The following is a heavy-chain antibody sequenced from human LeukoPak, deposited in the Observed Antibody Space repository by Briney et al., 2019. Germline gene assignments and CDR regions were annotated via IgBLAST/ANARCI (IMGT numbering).Heavy chain of an antibody. V-gene: IGHV1-8*02. CDR3: ARGPPGRYSSSWYGRNRDWFDP. CDR1: GYTFTGYY. CDR2: MNPNSGNT. J-gene: IGHJ5*02. D-gene: IGHD6-13*01. Sequence: GASVKVSCKASGYTFTGYYMHWVRQAPGQGLEWMGWMNPNSGNTGYAQKFQGRVTMTRNTSISTAYMELSSLRSEDTAVYYCARGPPGRYSSSWYGRNRDWFDPWGQGTLVTVSS.